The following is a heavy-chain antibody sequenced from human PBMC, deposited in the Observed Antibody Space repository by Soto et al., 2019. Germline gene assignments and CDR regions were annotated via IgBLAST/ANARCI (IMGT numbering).Heavy chain of an antibody. V-gene: IGHV4-59*12. Sequence: SETLSLTCTVSGGSISSYYWSWGRQPPWKGPEWIGYIYYSGSTSYNPSLKSRVTLSVDTSKNQFSLKLSSVTAADTAVYYCARSQTTVTSYDYWGQGTQVTAPQ. CDR1: GGSISSYY. D-gene: IGHD4-17*01. CDR3: ARSQTTVTSYDY. CDR2: IYYSGST. J-gene: IGHJ4*02.